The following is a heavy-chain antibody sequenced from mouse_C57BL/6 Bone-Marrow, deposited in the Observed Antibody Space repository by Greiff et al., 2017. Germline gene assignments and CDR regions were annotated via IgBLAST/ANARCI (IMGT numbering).Heavy chain of an antibody. Sequence: QVQLQQPGAELVKPGASVKLSCKASGYTFTSYWMQWVKQRPGQGLEWIGEIDPSDSYTNYNQKFKGKATLTVDTSSSTAYMQLSSLTSEDYAVYYCEREGPRWYFDVWGTGTTVTVSS. D-gene: IGHD3-3*01. CDR1: GYTFTSYW. V-gene: IGHV1-50*01. CDR3: EREGPRWYFDV. J-gene: IGHJ1*03. CDR2: IDPSDSYT.